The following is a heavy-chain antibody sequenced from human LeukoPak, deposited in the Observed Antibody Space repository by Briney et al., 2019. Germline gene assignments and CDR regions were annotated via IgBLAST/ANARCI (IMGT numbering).Heavy chain of an antibody. CDR3: TRDIVVVVAATSYYLDY. D-gene: IGHD2-15*01. Sequence: GGSLRLSCAASGFTFSNYGMHWFRQAPGKGLEWVGFIRSKAYGGTTEYAASVKGRFTISRDDSKSIAYLQMNSLKTEDTAVYYCTRDIVVVVAATSYYLDYWGQGTLVTVSS. CDR2: IRSKAYGGTT. J-gene: IGHJ4*02. V-gene: IGHV3-49*03. CDR1: GFTFSNYG.